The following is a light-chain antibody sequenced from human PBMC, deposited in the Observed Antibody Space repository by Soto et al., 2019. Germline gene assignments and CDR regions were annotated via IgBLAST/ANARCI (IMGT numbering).Light chain of an antibody. Sequence: QSVLTQLASVSGSPGQSVTISCTGTSSDIGAYKYVSWYQHHPGKSPRLLIYEVSNRPSGVSNRFSASKSGNTASLTISGLQAEDEADYYCCSYRSSSTLVFGGGTKVTVL. CDR2: EVS. CDR1: SSDIGAYKY. V-gene: IGLV2-14*01. CDR3: CSYRSSSTLV. J-gene: IGLJ2*01.